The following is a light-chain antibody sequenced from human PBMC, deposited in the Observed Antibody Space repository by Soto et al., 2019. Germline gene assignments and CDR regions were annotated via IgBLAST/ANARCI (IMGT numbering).Light chain of an antibody. CDR2: SNY. CDR3: AAWDDILNGDV. CDR1: SSNIESNT. Sequence: QSVLTQPPSASGTPGQRVTISCSGSSSNIESNTVTWYQQLPGTAPKLVIYSNYDRPSGVPDRFSGSTSGTSASLVIRGLQSEDEADYYCAAWDDILNGDVFGDGTKVTVL. V-gene: IGLV1-44*01. J-gene: IGLJ1*01.